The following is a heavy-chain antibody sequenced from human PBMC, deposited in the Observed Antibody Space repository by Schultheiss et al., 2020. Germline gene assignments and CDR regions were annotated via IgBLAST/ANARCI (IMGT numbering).Heavy chain of an antibody. D-gene: IGHD6-19*01. CDR3: ARHEQTVAGKGAIDY. J-gene: IGHJ4*02. CDR2: IWYDGSNK. V-gene: IGHV3-33*01. Sequence: GGSLRLSCAASGFTFSSYGMHWVRQAPGKGLEWVAVIWYDGSNKYYVDSVKGRFTISRDNAKNSLYLQMNSLRAEDTAVYYCARHEQTVAGKGAIDYWGQGTLVTGSS. CDR1: GFTFSSYG.